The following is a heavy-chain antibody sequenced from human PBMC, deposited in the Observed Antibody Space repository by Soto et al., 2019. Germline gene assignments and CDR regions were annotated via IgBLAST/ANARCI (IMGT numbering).Heavy chain of an antibody. CDR3: AREDPPMVTIPYFDY. J-gene: IGHJ4*02. CDR1: GGTFSSYA. Sequence: GASVKVSCKASGGTFSSYAISWVRQAPGQGLEWMGGIIPIFGTANYAQKFQGRVTITADESTSTAYMELSSLRSEDTAVYYCAREDPPMVTIPYFDYWGQGTLVTVSS. V-gene: IGHV1-69*13. CDR2: IIPIFGTA. D-gene: IGHD5-18*01.